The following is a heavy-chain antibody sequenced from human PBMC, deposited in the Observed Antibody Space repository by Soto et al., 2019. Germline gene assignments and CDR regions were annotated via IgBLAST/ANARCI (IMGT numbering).Heavy chain of an antibody. J-gene: IGHJ6*02. CDR2: MNPNSGNT. V-gene: IGHV1-8*01. Sequence: QVQLVQSGAEVKKPGASVKVSCKASGYTFTSYDINWVRQATGQGLEWMGWMNPNSGNTGYAQKFQGRVNMTRTTSISTAYMELSSLRSEDTAVYYCARRGYSSSWYYYYYYGMDVWGQGTTVTVSS. CDR1: GYTFTSYD. CDR3: ARRGYSSSWYYYYYYGMDV. D-gene: IGHD6-13*01.